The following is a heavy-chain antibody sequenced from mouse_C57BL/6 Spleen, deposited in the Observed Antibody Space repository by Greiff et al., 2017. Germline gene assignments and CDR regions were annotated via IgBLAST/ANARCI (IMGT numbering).Heavy chain of an antibody. V-gene: IGHV1-7*01. CDR3: ARGAIATVSFDV. CDR1: GYTINSYC. Sequence: VQRVESGAELAKPGASVKLSCKASGYTINSYCMHWVKQRTGQGLEWIGYINPSSGDTKYNQKFKDKATLTADKSSSTAYMQLSSLTYEDSAVYYCARGAIATVSFDVWGTGTTVTVSS. D-gene: IGHD1-1*01. CDR2: INPSSGDT. J-gene: IGHJ1*03.